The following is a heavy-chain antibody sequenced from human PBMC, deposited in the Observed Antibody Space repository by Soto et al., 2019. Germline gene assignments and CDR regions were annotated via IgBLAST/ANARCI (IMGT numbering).Heavy chain of an antibody. V-gene: IGHV4-39*01. CDR1: GGSISSSSCY. D-gene: IGHD2-2*01. CDR2: IYYSGST. Sequence: SETLSLTCTVSGGSISSSSCYWGWIRQPPGKGLAWIGSIYYSGSTYYNPSLKSRVTISVDTSKNQFSLKLSSVTAADTAVYYCAGERAYIVVEADYYYYYYMDVWGKGTTVTVSS. CDR3: AGERAYIVVEADYYYYYYMDV. J-gene: IGHJ6*03.